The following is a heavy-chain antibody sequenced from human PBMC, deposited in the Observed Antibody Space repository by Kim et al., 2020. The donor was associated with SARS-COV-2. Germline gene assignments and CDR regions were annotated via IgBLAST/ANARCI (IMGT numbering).Heavy chain of an antibody. J-gene: IGHJ4*02. V-gene: IGHV1-18*01. CDR3: ARDAAGWPFDY. Sequence: NSAQKSQGRVTMSPDTATSTAYMELRSLRSDDTAVYYCARDAAGWPFDYWGQGTLVTVSA. D-gene: IGHD6-25*01.